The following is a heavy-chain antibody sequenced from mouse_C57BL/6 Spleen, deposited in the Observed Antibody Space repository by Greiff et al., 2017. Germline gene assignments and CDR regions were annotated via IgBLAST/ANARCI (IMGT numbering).Heavy chain of an antibody. J-gene: IGHJ4*01. CDR1: GYTFTDYE. CDR2: IDPETGGT. D-gene: IGHD2-5*01. V-gene: IGHV1-15*01. Sequence: QVQLQQSGAELVRPGASVTLSCKASGYTFTDYEMHWVKQTPVHGLEWIGAIDPETGGTAYNQKFKGKAILTADKSSSTAYMELRSLTSEDSAVYYCTRRGYSNAMDDWGQGTSVTVSS. CDR3: TRRGYSNAMDD.